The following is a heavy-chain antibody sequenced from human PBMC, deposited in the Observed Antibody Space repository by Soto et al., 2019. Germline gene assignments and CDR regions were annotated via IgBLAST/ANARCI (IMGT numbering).Heavy chain of an antibody. CDR3: ARHRPYSSPFYFDY. D-gene: IGHD2-15*01. Sequence: SETLSLTCAVSGGSISGGSYYWGWIRQPPGKGLEWIGSINYRGSTYYNPSLKSRVTISVDTSKNQFSLKLSSVTAADTAVYYCARHRPYSSPFYFDYRGQGTLVTVSS. V-gene: IGHV4-39*01. CDR2: INYRGST. J-gene: IGHJ4*02. CDR1: GGSISGGSYY.